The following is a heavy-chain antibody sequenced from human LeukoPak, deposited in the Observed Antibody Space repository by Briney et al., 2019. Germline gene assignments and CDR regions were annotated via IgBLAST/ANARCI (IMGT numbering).Heavy chain of an antibody. CDR3: TTFYHEYSPY. D-gene: IGHD2/OR15-2a*01. J-gene: IGHJ4*02. CDR1: GFRSMNAW. Sequence: PGGSLRLSCAASGFRSMNAWMIWVRQAPGKGLEWVGRIKSNADGGTPDYAAPARGRFTISRDDSKNTLYLQMNSLKTEDTAVYYCTTFYHEYSPYWGRGTLVTVSS. CDR2: IKSNADGGTP. V-gene: IGHV3-15*01.